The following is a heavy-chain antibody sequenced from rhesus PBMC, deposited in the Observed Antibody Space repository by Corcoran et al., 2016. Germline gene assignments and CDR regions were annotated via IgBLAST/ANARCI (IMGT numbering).Heavy chain of an antibody. CDR2: ITYREST. V-gene: IGHV4-122*02. D-gene: IGHD1-44*01. J-gene: IGHJ4*01. CDR1: GYSISSGYY. CDR3: ARGSGNFDY. Sequence: QVQLQESGPGLVKPSETLSLTCAVSGYSISSGYYWSWIRQPPGRGLEWIGYITYRESTSYNPSLKSRVTSSRDTSKNQFSLKLSSATAADTAVYYCARGSGNFDYWGQGVLVTVSS.